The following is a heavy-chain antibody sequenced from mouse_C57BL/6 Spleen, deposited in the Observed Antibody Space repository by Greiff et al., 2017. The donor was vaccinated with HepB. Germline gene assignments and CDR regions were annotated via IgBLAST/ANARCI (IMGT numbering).Heavy chain of an antibody. CDR3: ARGYDYDGSRFAY. J-gene: IGHJ3*01. CDR2: ISYSGST. V-gene: IGHV3-1*01. CDR1: GYSITSGYD. D-gene: IGHD2-4*01. Sequence: EVKLVESGPGMVKPSQSLSLTCTVTGYSITSGYDWHWIRHFPGNKLEWMGYISYSGSTNYNPSLKSRISITHDTSQNHFFLKLNSVTTEDTATYYGARGYDYDGSRFAYWGQGTLVTVSA.